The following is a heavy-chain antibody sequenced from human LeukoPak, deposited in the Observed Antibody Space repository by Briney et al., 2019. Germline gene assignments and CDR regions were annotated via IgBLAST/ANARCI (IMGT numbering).Heavy chain of an antibody. V-gene: IGHV1-2*02. Sequence: ASVKVSCKASGYTFTGYYMHWVRPAPGQGLEWMGWINPNSGGTNYAQKLQGRVTMTTDTSTSTAYMELRSLRSDDTAVYYCAIVGATQFMYYFDYWGQGTLVTVSS. CDR3: AIVGATQFMYYFDY. CDR2: INPNSGGT. CDR1: GYTFTGYY. J-gene: IGHJ4*02. D-gene: IGHD1-26*01.